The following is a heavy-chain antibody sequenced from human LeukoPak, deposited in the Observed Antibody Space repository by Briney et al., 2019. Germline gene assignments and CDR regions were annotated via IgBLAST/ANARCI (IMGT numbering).Heavy chain of an antibody. Sequence: PGRSQRLSCAASGFTFSSYAMHWVRQAPGKGLEWVAVISYDGSNKYYADSVKGRFTISRDNSKNTLYLQMNSLRAEDTAVYYCAKHYSSGWYGDDAFDIWGQGTMVTVSS. D-gene: IGHD6-19*01. J-gene: IGHJ3*02. CDR1: GFTFSSYA. CDR2: ISYDGSNK. V-gene: IGHV3-30-3*01. CDR3: AKHYSSGWYGDDAFDI.